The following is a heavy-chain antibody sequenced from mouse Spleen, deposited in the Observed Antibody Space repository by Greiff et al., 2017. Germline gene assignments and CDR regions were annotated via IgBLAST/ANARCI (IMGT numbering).Heavy chain of an antibody. Sequence: VQLQQSGAELVKPGASVKLSCKASGYTFTEYIIHWVKQRSGQGLEWIGWFYPGSGSIKYNEKFKDKATLTADKSSSTVYMELSRLTSEDSAVYFCARHGSFYYGSSYDYFDYWGQGTTLTVSS. J-gene: IGHJ2*01. CDR1: GYTFTEYI. CDR2: FYPGSGSI. D-gene: IGHD1-1*01. CDR3: ARHGSFYYGSSYDYFDY. V-gene: IGHV1-62-2*01.